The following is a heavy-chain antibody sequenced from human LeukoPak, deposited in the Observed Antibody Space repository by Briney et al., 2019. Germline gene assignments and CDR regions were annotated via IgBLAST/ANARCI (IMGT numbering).Heavy chain of an antibody. D-gene: IGHD6-13*01. Sequence: SETLSLTCTVSGGSISSYYWTWIRQPPGKGLEWIGYIYYSGSTDYNPALKSRVIMSVDTSKNQFSLKLRSVTAADTAVYYCASTSGSSWQLAYWGQGTLVTVSS. CDR3: ASTSGSSWQLAY. V-gene: IGHV4-59*08. CDR1: GGSISSYY. J-gene: IGHJ4*02. CDR2: IYYSGST.